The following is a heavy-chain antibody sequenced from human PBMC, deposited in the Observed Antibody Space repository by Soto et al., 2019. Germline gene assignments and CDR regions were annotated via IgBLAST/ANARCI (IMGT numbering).Heavy chain of an antibody. CDR2: IYYSGST. CDR3: ARGVYSWNDLRGYYYGMDV. V-gene: IGHV4-59*01. D-gene: IGHD1-1*01. CDR1: GGSISSYY. J-gene: IGHJ6*02. Sequence: PSETLSLTCTVSGGSISSYYWSWIRQPPGKGLEWIGYIYYSGSTNYNPSLKSRVTISVDTSKNQFSLKLSSVTAADTAVYYCARGVYSWNDLRGYYYGMDVWGQGTTVTVSS.